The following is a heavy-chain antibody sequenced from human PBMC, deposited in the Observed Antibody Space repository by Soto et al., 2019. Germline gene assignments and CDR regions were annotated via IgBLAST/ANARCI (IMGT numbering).Heavy chain of an antibody. CDR1: GYTFTSYG. J-gene: IGHJ4*02. CDR2: ISAYNGNT. CDR3: ARGSIAVAGYYFDY. Sequence: ASVKVSCEASGYTFTSYGISWARQAPGQGLEWMGWISAYNGNTNYAQKLQGRVTMTTDTSTSTAYMELRSLRSDDTAVYYCARGSIAVAGYYFDYWGQGTLVTVSS. D-gene: IGHD6-19*01. V-gene: IGHV1-18*01.